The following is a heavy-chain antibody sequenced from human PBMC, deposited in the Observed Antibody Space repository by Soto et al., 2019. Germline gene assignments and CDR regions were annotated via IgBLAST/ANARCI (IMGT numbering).Heavy chain of an antibody. J-gene: IGHJ4*02. V-gene: IGHV4-28*01. CDR2: IYYSGSA. D-gene: IGHD3-16*01. CDR3: ARINSYGARFLTD. Sequence: SETLSLTCAVSGYSTSSTNWWGWIRQPPGKGLEWIGYIYYSGSAYYNPSLNSRVTLSVDTSKNQFSLKLRSVTAVDTAVYYCARINSYGARFLTDWGQGIPVTVSS. CDR1: GYSTSSTNW.